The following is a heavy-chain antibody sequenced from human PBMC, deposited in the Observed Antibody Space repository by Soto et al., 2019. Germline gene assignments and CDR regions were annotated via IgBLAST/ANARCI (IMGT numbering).Heavy chain of an antibody. Sequence: QLQLQESGSGLVRPSQTLSLTCAVSGGSISTFDYSWSWIRQAPGRGLEWLGSIYQSGRTYYIPSLTSRATMSTDKSKNRFSLKITSAVAADTAIYYCARERTIFGVAPGGGVDVWGQGPTVTVSS. CDR2: IYQSGRT. V-gene: IGHV4-30-2*01. CDR3: ARERTIFGVAPGGGVDV. D-gene: IGHD3-3*01. CDR1: GGSISTFDYS. J-gene: IGHJ6*02.